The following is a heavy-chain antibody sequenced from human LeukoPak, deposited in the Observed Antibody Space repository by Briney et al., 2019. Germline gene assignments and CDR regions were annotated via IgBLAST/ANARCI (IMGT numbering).Heavy chain of an antibody. J-gene: IGHJ5*02. CDR1: GFTFSSYA. CDR3: AKDSSGYSSGWKES. D-gene: IGHD6-19*01. Sequence: PGGSLRLSCAASGFTFSSYAMSWVRQAPGKGLEWVSAISGSGGSTYYADSVKGRFTISRDNSKNTLYLQMNSLRAEDTAVYYCAKDSSGYSSGWKESWGQGTLVTVSS. CDR2: ISGSGGST. V-gene: IGHV3-23*01.